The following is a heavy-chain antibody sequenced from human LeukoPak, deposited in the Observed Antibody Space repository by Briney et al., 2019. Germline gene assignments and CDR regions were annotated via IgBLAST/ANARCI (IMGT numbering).Heavy chain of an antibody. V-gene: IGHV3-66*02. D-gene: IGHD1-26*01. CDR2: IYSGGST. J-gene: IGHJ4*02. CDR3: ARESLGGSSFDY. CDR1: GFTVSSNY. Sequence: PGGSLRLSCAASGFTVSSNYMSWVRQAPGMGLEWVSVIYSGGSTYYADSVKGRFTISRDNSKNTLYLQMNSLRAEDTAVYYCARESLGGSSFDYWGQGTLVTVSS.